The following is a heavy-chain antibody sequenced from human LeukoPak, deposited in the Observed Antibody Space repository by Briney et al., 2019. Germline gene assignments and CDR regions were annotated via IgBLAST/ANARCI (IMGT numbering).Heavy chain of an antibody. Sequence: GASVKVSCKASGGTFSSYAISWVRQAPGQGLEWMGRIIPIFGIANYAQKFQGRVTITADKSTSTAYMELSSLRSEDTAVYYCASDPQYSSSPSDYWGQGTLVTVSS. CDR1: GGTFSSYA. V-gene: IGHV1-69*04. CDR2: IIPIFGIA. J-gene: IGHJ4*02. D-gene: IGHD6-6*01. CDR3: ASDPQYSSSPSDY.